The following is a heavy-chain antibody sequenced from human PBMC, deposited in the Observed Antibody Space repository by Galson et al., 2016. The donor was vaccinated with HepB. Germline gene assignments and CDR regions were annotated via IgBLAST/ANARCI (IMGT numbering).Heavy chain of an antibody. CDR1: GYIFSNYY. CDR2: ISPRGDMS. Sequence: SVKVSCKASGYIFSNYYMHWVRQAPGQGLEWMGIISPRGDMSVYAQKFQGRVTMTRDTSTSTDYMELSSLRSEDTALYYCATDLGPRGIWDVDGFDVWGQGTMVTVSS. D-gene: IGHD1-14*01. J-gene: IGHJ3*01. V-gene: IGHV1-46*01. CDR3: ATDLGPRGIWDVDGFDV.